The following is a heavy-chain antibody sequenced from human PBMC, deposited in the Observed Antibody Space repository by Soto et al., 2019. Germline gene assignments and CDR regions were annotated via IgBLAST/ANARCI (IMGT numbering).Heavy chain of an antibody. J-gene: IGHJ4*02. CDR3: AKVIEASSWYASVFDY. Sequence: EVQLVESGGGLVQPGRSLRLSCAASGFTFDDYAMHWVRQAPGTGMERVSGISWNSGSIGYADSVKGRVTISRDNAKNSLYLQMNSLRAEDTALYYCAKVIEASSWYASVFDYWGQGTLVTVSS. CDR2: ISWNSGSI. V-gene: IGHV3-9*01. D-gene: IGHD6-13*01. CDR1: GFTFDDYA.